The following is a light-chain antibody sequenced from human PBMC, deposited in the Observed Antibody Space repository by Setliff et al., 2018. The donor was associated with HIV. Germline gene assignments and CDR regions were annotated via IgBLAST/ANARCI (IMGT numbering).Light chain of an antibody. CDR3: GSYGSGDALL. CDR1: SSDVGGYDY. J-gene: IGLJ1*01. Sequence: QSALAQPASVSGSPGQSITISCTGSSSDVGGYDYVSWYRQYPDKAPQLIIFDVTDRPSGVSNRFSGSKSGNTASLTISGLQAEDEAHYFCGSYGSGDALLFGAGTKVTVL. V-gene: IGLV2-14*03. CDR2: DVT.